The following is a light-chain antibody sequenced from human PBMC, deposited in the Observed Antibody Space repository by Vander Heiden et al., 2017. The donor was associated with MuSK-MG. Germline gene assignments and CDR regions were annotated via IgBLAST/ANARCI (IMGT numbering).Light chain of an antibody. Sequence: YPLTQPPPVSLSPGQTARITCSGDALPKQYAYWYQQKPGQAPVLVIYKDSERPSGIPERFSGSSSGTTVTLTISGVQAEDEADYYCQSADSSGTYVVFGGGTKLTVL. CDR1: ALPKQY. V-gene: IGLV3-25*03. CDR2: KDS. CDR3: QSADSSGTYVV. J-gene: IGLJ2*01.